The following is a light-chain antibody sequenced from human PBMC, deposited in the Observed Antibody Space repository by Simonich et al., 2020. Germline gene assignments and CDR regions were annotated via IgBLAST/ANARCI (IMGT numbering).Light chain of an antibody. Sequence: QSALTQPASVSWSPGQSITISCTGTRSDVGGYNYVSWYQQHPGKAPKLMIYDVSRRPSGVPDRFSGSKSGNTASLTISGLQAEDEADYYCCSYAGSYSWVFGGGNKLTVL. V-gene: IGLV2-11*01. CDR2: DVS. CDR3: CSYAGSYSWV. CDR1: RSDVGGYNY. J-gene: IGLJ3*02.